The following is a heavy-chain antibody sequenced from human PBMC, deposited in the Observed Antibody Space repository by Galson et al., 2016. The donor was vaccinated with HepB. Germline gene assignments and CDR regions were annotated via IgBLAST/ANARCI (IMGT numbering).Heavy chain of an antibody. J-gene: IGHJ4*02. D-gene: IGHD3-10*01. CDR1: GFTFRNYG. Sequence: SLRLSCAASGFTFRNYGMSWVRQAPGKGLEWVSAIRDGSRSTDYADSVKGRFTISRDDSKNTLYLQMNSLRVEDTALYYIDAIWFGRETIDCWGQGTLVTVSS. CDR3: DAIWFGRETIDC. CDR2: IRDGSRST. V-gene: IGHV3-23*01.